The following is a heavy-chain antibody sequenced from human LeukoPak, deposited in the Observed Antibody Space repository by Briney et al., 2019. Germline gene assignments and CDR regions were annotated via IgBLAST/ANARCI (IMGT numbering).Heavy chain of an antibody. V-gene: IGHV3-53*05. D-gene: IGHD3-10*01. J-gene: IGHJ3*02. CDR3: ARISRGSAFDI. CDR1: GFTVSSNY. Sequence: GGSLRLSCAASGFTVSSNYMSWVRQAPGKGLEWVSVIYSGGSTYYADSVKGRFTISRDNSKNTLYLQMNSLRAEDTAVYYCARISRGSAFDIWGQGTMVTVSS. CDR2: IYSGGST.